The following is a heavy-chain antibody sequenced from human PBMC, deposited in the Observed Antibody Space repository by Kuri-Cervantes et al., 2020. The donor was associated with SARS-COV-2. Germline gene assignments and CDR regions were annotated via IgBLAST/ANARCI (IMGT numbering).Heavy chain of an antibody. CDR1: GFTFSSYA. V-gene: IGHV3-23*01. D-gene: IGHD4-11*01. CDR2: ISGSGGST. CDR3: AKDTDYTHDY. J-gene: IGHJ4*02. Sequence: GESLKISCAASGFTFSSYAMSWVHQAPGKGLEWVSAISGSGGSTYYADSVKGRFTISRDNSKNTLYLQMNSLRAEDTAVYYCAKDTDYTHDYWGQGTLVTVSS.